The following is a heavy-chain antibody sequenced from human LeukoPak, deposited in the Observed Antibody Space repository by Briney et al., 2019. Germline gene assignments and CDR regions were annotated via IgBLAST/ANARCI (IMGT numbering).Heavy chain of an antibody. Sequence: QPGGSLRLSCAASGFTFSSYWMSWVRQAPGKGLEWVANIKQDGSEKYYVDSVKGRFTISRDNAKNSLYLQMNSLRAEDTAVYYCARSARQYYDFWSGYLDAFDIWGQGTMVTVSS. D-gene: IGHD3-3*01. V-gene: IGHV3-7*01. J-gene: IGHJ3*02. CDR3: ARSARQYYDFWSGYLDAFDI. CDR1: GFTFSSYW. CDR2: IKQDGSEK.